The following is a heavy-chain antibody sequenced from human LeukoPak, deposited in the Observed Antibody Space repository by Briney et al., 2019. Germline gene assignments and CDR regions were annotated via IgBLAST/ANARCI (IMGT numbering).Heavy chain of an antibody. CDR3: ARGVIAYFDY. Sequence: SETLSLTCTVSGGSISGYYWSWIRQPPGKGLEWIGYIYYSGSTDYNPSLKSRVTISLDTSKKQFSLRLSSVTAADTAVYYCARGVIAYFDYWGQGTLVTVSS. J-gene: IGHJ4*02. CDR1: GGSISGYY. V-gene: IGHV4-59*01. CDR2: IYYSGST. D-gene: IGHD2/OR15-2a*01.